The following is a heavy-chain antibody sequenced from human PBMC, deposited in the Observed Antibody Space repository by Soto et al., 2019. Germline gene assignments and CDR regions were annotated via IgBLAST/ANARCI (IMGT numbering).Heavy chain of an antibody. D-gene: IGHD3-10*01. J-gene: IGHJ4*02. CDR2: IIPIFGTA. CDR1: GGTFSSYA. Sequence: QVQLVQSGAEVKKPGSSVKVSCKASGGTFSSYAISWVRQAPGQGLEWMGGIIPIFGTANYAQKFQGRVTITADESTSTAYMELSSLRSEDTAVYYCATYPQSDRSGSYSHYFDYWGQGTLVTVSS. V-gene: IGHV1-69*01. CDR3: ATYPQSDRSGSYSHYFDY.